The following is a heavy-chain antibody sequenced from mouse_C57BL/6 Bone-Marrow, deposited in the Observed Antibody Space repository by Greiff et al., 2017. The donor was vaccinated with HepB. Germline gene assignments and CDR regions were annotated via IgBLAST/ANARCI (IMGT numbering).Heavy chain of an antibody. CDR3: ARDRGDGYYGGFAY. CDR1: GFTFSSYA. Sequence: EVKLVESGGGLVKPGGSLKLSCAASGFTFSSYAMSWVRQTPEKRLEWVATISDGGSYTYYPDNVKGRFTISRDNAKNNLYLQMSHLKSEDTAMYYCARDRGDGYYGGFAYWGQGTLVTVSA. D-gene: IGHD2-3*01. J-gene: IGHJ3*01. V-gene: IGHV5-4*01. CDR2: ISDGGSYT.